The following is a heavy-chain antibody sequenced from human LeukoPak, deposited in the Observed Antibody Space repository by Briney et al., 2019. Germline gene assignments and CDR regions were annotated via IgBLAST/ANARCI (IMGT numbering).Heavy chain of an antibody. J-gene: IGHJ4*02. Sequence: PGGSLRLSCATSGFTFSSYSMNWFRQAPGKGLKWVSSISRDSNYIYHADSVRGRFTTSRDNAKNSLYLQMDSLRAEDTAVYFCARESDRGCSSTSCPRDYWGQGILVTISS. D-gene: IGHD2-2*01. CDR1: GFTFSSYS. CDR3: ARESDRGCSSTSCPRDY. CDR2: ISRDSNYI. V-gene: IGHV3-21*01.